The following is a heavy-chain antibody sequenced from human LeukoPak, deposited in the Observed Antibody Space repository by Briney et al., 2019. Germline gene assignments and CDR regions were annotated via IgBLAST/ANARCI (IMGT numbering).Heavy chain of an antibody. J-gene: IGHJ6*03. V-gene: IGHV1-2*02. CDR2: INPNSGGT. Sequence: ASVKVSCKASGYTFTGYYMHWVRQAPGQGLEWMGWINPNSGGTNYAQKFQGRVTMTRDTSISTAYMELSRLRSDDTAVYYCARGATVPTYHYYYMDVWGKGTTVTVSS. CDR1: GYTFTGYY. CDR3: ARGATVPTYHYYYMDV. D-gene: IGHD4-11*01.